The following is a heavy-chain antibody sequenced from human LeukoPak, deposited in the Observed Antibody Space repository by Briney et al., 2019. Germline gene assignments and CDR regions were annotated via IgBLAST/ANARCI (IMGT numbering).Heavy chain of an antibody. D-gene: IGHD6-13*01. CDR1: GGSISSSSYY. J-gene: IGHJ5*02. V-gene: IGHV4-39*07. CDR2: IYYSGST. Sequence: SETLSLTCTVSGGSISSSSYYWGWIRQPPGKGLEWIGSIYYSGSTYYNPSLKSRVTISVDTSKNQFSLKLSSVTAADTAVYYCARERVAAAGTGMNWFDPWGQGTLVTVSS. CDR3: ARERVAAAGTGMNWFDP.